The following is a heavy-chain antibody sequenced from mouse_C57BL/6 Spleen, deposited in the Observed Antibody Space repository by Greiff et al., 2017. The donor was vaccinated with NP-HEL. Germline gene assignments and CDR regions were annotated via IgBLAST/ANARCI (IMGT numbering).Heavy chain of an antibody. V-gene: IGHV1-64*01. CDR2: IHPNSGST. CDR1: GYTFTSYW. J-gene: IGHJ4*01. CDR3: ARNYYGSSYWAMDY. Sequence: QVQLQQPGAELVKPGASVKLSCKASGYTFTSYWMHWVKQRPGQGLEWIGMIHPNSGSTNYNEKFKSKATLTVDKSSSTAYMQLSSLTSEDSAVYYCARNYYGSSYWAMDYWGQGTSVTVSS. D-gene: IGHD1-1*01.